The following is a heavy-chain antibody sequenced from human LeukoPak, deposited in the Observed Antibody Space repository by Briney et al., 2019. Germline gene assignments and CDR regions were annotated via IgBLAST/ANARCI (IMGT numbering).Heavy chain of an antibody. CDR1: GFTFSSYA. J-gene: IGHJ4*02. CDR3: AKDESVVPAAHDY. D-gene: IGHD2-2*01. Sequence: PGGSLRLSCAASGFTFSSYAMSWVRQAPGKGLEWVSAISGSGGSTYYADSVKGRFTISRDSSKNTLYLQINSLRAEDTAVYYCAKDESVVPAAHDYWGQGTLVTVSS. V-gene: IGHV3-23*01. CDR2: ISGSGGST.